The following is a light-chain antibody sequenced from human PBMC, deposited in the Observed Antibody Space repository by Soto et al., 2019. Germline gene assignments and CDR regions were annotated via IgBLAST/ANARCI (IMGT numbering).Light chain of an antibody. CDR2: DVS. CDR3: NSYASSSTPYV. J-gene: IGLJ1*01. CDR1: GSDVGGYDY. V-gene: IGLV2-14*01. Sequence: QSALTQPASVSGSPGQSITISCTGTGSDVGGYDYVSWYQQHPGKAPKLMIYDVSRRPLGVSYRFSGSKSGNTASLTISGLQAEDEADYYCNSYASSSTPYVFGTGTKLTVL.